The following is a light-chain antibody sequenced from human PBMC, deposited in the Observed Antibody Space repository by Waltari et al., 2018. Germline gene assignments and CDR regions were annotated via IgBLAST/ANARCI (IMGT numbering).Light chain of an antibody. Sequence: QSVLTQPPSVSGAPGQRVTISCTGSNSTIGAGYDVTWFQQLPGTAPKLLIYANNNRPSGVPDRFSGSKSGTSASLAITGLQAEDEADYYCQSYDILLGGVYVFGTGTKVTVL. CDR3: QSYDILLGGVYV. CDR1: NSTIGAGYD. CDR2: ANN. V-gene: IGLV1-40*01. J-gene: IGLJ1*01.